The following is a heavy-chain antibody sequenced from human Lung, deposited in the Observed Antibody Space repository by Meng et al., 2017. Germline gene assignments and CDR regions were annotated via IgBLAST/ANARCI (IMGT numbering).Heavy chain of an antibody. Sequence: QAELVQSGAEVKKLGASVKVSCKPSGYTFPDYYIHWGRQAPGQGLEWMGRIDPKNGDTHYAQKFQGRVTMTGDTSISTAYMDLSGLRSDDTAVYYCARDEDISAAGKLFGDYWGQGTLVTVSS. D-gene: IGHD6-13*01. CDR1: GYTFPDYY. CDR3: ARDEDISAAGKLFGDY. J-gene: IGHJ4*02. V-gene: IGHV1-2*06. CDR2: IDPKNGDT.